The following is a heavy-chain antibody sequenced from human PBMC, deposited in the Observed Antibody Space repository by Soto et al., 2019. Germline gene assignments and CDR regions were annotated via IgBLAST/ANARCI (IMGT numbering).Heavy chain of an antibody. CDR3: AHYNYYYERFGSIKDSRGYRV. Sequence: QITLKESGPPLVKPTQTLTLTCTFSGFSLSTSGVGVGWIRQPPGKALEWLALIYWDDDKRYSPSLKSRLTITKATSKNQLVLTVTNMDPVDTATYYCAHYNYYYERFGSIKDSRGYRVWGQGTLVTVSS. CDR2: IYWDDDK. V-gene: IGHV2-5*02. J-gene: IGHJ4*02. D-gene: IGHD3-22*01. CDR1: GFSLSTSGVG.